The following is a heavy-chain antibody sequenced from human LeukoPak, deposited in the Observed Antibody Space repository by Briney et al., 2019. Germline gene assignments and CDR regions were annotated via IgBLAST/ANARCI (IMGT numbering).Heavy chain of an antibody. V-gene: IGHV3-23*01. CDR1: GFTFRNHG. J-gene: IGHJ4*02. CDR2: ISPSGGGT. CDR3: AKDQHIVVVTATDY. D-gene: IGHD2-21*02. Sequence: GGSLRLSRAASGFTFRNHGMNWVRQAPGKGLEWVSGISPSGGGTYYADSVKGRFTISRDDSKNTLSLQMNSLRAEDTAVYYCAKDQHIVVVTATDYWGQGTLVTVSS.